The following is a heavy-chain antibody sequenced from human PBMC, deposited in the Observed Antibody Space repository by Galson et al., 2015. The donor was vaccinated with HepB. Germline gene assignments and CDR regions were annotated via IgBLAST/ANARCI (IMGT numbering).Heavy chain of an antibody. D-gene: IGHD2/OR15-2a*01. V-gene: IGHV3-30*14. Sequence: SLRLSCAASGFTLSRYVMHWVRPAPGKGLEWVALISYDGATRYYADSVKGRFTISRYNSKNTLYLQMHSLWPADTAVFFCARGGTTEKLDYWGQGPLVTVSS. J-gene: IGHJ4*02. CDR3: ARGGTTEKLDY. CDR2: ISYDGATR. CDR1: GFTLSRYV.